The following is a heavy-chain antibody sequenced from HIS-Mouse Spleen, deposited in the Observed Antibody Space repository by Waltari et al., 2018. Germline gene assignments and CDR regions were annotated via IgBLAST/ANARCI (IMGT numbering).Heavy chain of an antibody. Sequence: QVQLVESGGGVVQPGRSLRRSCAASGSTFSRYCRHWVRQAPGKGLEWVAIISYDGSNKYYADSVKGRFTISRDNSKNTLYLQMNSLRAEDTAVYYCAKASSGWLDYWGQGTLVTVSS. CDR2: ISYDGSNK. D-gene: IGHD6-19*01. V-gene: IGHV3-30*18. CDR3: AKASSGWLDY. CDR1: GSTFSRYC. J-gene: IGHJ4*02.